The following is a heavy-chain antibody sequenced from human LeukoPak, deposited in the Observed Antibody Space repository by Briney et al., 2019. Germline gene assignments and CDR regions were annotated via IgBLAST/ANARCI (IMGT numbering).Heavy chain of an antibody. CDR1: GGSISSSSYY. D-gene: IGHD4-17*01. J-gene: IGHJ4*02. CDR3: VTTTVIATVDY. V-gene: IGHV4-39*01. CDR2: IYYSGST. Sequence: SETLSLTWTVSGGSISSSSYYWGWIRQPPGKGLEWIGSIYYSGSTYYNPSLKSRVTISVDTSKNQFSLKLSSVTAADTAVYYCVTTTVIATVDYWGQGTLVTVSS.